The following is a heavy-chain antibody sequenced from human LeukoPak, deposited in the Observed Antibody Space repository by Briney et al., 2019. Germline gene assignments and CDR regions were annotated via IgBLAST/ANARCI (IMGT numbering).Heavy chain of an antibody. CDR2: IYHSEST. CDR1: AYSISSGYY. CDR3: ARSEQLVRVGFY. Sequence: SETLSLTCIVSAYSISSGYYWGWIRQPPGKGLEWIGSIYHSESTYYNLSLKSRVTISVDTSKNQFSLKLSSVTAADTAVYYCARSEQLVRVGFYWGQGTLVTVSS. D-gene: IGHD3-10*01. V-gene: IGHV4-38-2*02. J-gene: IGHJ4*02.